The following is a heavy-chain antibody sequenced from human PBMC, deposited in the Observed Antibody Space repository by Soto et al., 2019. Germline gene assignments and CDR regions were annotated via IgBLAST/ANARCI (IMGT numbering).Heavy chain of an antibody. J-gene: IGHJ6*02. D-gene: IGHD2-21*01. CDR1: GGSISTTSYY. CDR3: ARQTGEGDYYYCGMDV. Sequence: SETLSLTGTVAGGSISTTSYYCGWIRQPPGKGLDWIGGSYYSGSTYYNPPLKRRVTMSVDTSKSQFSLKLSSVTAADTAVYYCARQTGEGDYYYCGMDVWGQGTTVIVSS. V-gene: IGHV4-39*01. CDR2: SYYSGST.